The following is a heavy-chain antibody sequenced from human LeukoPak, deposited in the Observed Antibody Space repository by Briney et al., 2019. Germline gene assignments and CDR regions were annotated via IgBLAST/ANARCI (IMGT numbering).Heavy chain of an antibody. CDR3: ARTGSSWPLYYYYYMDV. J-gene: IGHJ6*03. CDR1: GGSISSHY. D-gene: IGHD6-13*01. Sequence: PSETLSLTCTVSGGSISSHYWSWIRQPPGKGLEWIGYVSDSGSTNYNPSLKSRVTVSVDTSKDQFSLKLTSVTDADTAVYYCARTGSSWPLYYYYYMDVWGKGTTVTVSS. V-gene: IGHV4-59*11. CDR2: VSDSGST.